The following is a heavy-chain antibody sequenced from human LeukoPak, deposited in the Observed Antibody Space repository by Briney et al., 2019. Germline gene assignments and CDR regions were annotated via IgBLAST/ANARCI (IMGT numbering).Heavy chain of an antibody. CDR2: INPNSGGT. V-gene: IGHV1-2*02. D-gene: IGHD3-16*01. CDR3: APAPERGYYFDY. CDR1: GYTFTGYY. Sequence: ASVTVSCKASGYTFTGYYTHWVRQAPGQGLEWMGWINPNSGGTNYAQKFQGRVTMTRDTSISTAYMELSRLRSDDTAVYYCAPAPERGYYFDYWGQGTLVTVSS. J-gene: IGHJ4*02.